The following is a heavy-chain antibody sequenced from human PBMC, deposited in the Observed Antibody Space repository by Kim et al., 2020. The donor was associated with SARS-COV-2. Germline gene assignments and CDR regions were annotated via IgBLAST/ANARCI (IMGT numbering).Heavy chain of an antibody. Sequence: GGSLRLSCAASGFTFSRHSMNWVRQAPGKGLEWVSSISFNSRDIKYADSVRGRFTVSRDNAKNSLNLQVKSLRAEDTAVYYCASERYSPYDGDAFDMWGQGTMVTVSS. V-gene: IGHV3-21*01. J-gene: IGHJ3*02. CDR3: ASERYSPYDGDAFDM. CDR1: GFTFSRHS. D-gene: IGHD3-16*02. CDR2: ISFNSRDI.